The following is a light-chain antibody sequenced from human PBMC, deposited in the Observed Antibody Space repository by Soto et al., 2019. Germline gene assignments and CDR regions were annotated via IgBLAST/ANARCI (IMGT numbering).Light chain of an antibody. V-gene: IGKV1-12*01. J-gene: IGKJ4*02. CDR2: TGS. Sequence: DIQMTQSPSSVSASVGDRVSITCRASQGISNWLAWYQQKPGRAPKLLIYTGSSLQSGVPSRFSGTGSGTDFTRTISSLQPEDVATYYCQQANSFPRTFGGGTKVEIK. CDR1: QGISNW. CDR3: QQANSFPRT.